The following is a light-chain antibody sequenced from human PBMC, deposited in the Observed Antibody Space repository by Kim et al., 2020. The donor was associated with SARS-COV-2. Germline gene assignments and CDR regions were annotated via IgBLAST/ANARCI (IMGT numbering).Light chain of an antibody. CDR2: AAS. CDR1: QGISSY. CDR3: QTYSSAPSLT. Sequence: SVGDRVTITCRASQGISSYLAWYQQKPGRAPKVLIYAASTLQAGAPSRFSGSGSGTDFTLTISSLQPEDVATYYCQTYSSAPSLTFGGGTKVDIK. V-gene: IGKV1-27*01. J-gene: IGKJ4*01.